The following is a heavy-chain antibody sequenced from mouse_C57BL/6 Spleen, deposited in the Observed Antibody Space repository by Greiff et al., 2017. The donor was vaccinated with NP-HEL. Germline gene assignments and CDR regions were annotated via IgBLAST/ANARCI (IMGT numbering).Heavy chain of an antibody. Sequence: QVQLKESGAELVKPGASVKISCKASGYAFSSYWMNWVKQRPGKGLEWIGQIYPGDGDTNYNGKFKGKATLTADKSPSTAYMQLSSLTSEDSAVYFCARGGYGGAMDYWGQGTSVTVSS. V-gene: IGHV1-80*01. CDR1: GYAFSSYW. CDR2: IYPGDGDT. CDR3: ARGGYGGAMDY. J-gene: IGHJ4*01. D-gene: IGHD2-2*01.